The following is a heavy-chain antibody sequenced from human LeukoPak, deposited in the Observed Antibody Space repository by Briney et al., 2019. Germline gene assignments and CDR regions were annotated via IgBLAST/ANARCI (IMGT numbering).Heavy chain of an antibody. CDR3: ARAGDTFITGEVGY. V-gene: IGHV3-30*02. Sequence: GGSLRLSCAASGFTFTTYGMHWVRQAPGKGLEWVAFIRYDGSKEYYADSVKGRFTISRDNSKNTLYLQMNSLRAEDTAVYYCARAGDTFITGEVGYWGQGTLVTVSS. J-gene: IGHJ4*02. CDR1: GFTFTTYG. CDR2: IRYDGSKE. D-gene: IGHD1-14*01.